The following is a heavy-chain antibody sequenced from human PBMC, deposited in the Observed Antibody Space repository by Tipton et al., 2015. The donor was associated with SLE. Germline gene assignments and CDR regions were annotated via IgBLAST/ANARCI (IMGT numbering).Heavy chain of an antibody. D-gene: IGHD2-2*01. CDR2: VFRGGST. CDR1: GDSLSGQY. Sequence: LRLSCSVYGDSLSGQYWSWIRQPPGKGLEWIGEVFRGGSTNYSPSLESRVTITVDMSKNQFSLGLISVTAADTAVYYCARGCSSSTCEPFYFFGMDVWGQGTTVTVSS. V-gene: IGHV4-34*01. J-gene: IGHJ6*02. CDR3: ARGCSSSTCEPFYFFGMDV.